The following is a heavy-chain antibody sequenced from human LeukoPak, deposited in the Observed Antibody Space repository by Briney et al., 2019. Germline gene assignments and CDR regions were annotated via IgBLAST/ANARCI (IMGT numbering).Heavy chain of an antibody. D-gene: IGHD3-22*01. Sequence: ASVKVSCKASGYTFTGYYMHWVRQAPGQGLEWMGWINPNNGGTNYAQKFQGRATMTRDTSISTAYMELSRLRSDDTAVYYCAREVDYYDTSDYFPLGYWGQGTLVTVSS. CDR3: AREVDYYDTSDYFPLGY. CDR1: GYTFTGYY. J-gene: IGHJ4*02. V-gene: IGHV1-2*02. CDR2: INPNNGGT.